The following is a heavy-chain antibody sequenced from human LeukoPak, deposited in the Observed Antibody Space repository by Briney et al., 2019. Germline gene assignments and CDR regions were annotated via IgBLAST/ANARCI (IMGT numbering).Heavy chain of an antibody. CDR2: IHTSGNT. J-gene: IGHJ3*02. D-gene: IGHD3-10*01. V-gene: IGHV4-4*07. CDR1: GVSISSYY. Sequence: SETLSLTCTVSGVSISSYYWSWIRQPAGKGLEGIGRIHTSGNTNYNPSLKSRVSLSVDTSRNQFSLKLSSVTAADTAVYYCARSDGYGLVGIWGQGTMVTVSS. CDR3: ARSDGYGLVGI.